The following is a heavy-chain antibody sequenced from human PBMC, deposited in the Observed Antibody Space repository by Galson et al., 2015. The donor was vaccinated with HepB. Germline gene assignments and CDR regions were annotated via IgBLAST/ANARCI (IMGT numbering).Heavy chain of an antibody. Sequence: EILSLTCSISGGSATNYYWNWIRQPPGKGLEWIGYMSYSGTTNSYPSLKSRVTISLDTSKSLFSLNLSFVTDADTAVYYCARADSYIHALDIWGQGTMVTVSS. CDR1: GGSATNYY. CDR2: MSYSGTT. CDR3: ARADSYIHALDI. D-gene: IGHD3-22*01. J-gene: IGHJ3*02. V-gene: IGHV4-59*02.